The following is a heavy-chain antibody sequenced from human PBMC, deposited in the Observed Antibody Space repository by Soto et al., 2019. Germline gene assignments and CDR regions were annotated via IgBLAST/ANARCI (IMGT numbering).Heavy chain of an antibody. CDR2: INHSGST. V-gene: IGHV4-34*01. Sequence: SETLSLTCAVYGGSFIGYYWSWIRQPPGKGLEWIGEINHSGSTNYNPSLKSRVTISVDTSKNQFSLKLSSVTAADTAVYYCARTNRYDFWSGYPRYYFDYWGQGTLVTVSS. CDR1: GGSFIGYY. D-gene: IGHD3-3*01. CDR3: ARTNRYDFWSGYPRYYFDY. J-gene: IGHJ4*02.